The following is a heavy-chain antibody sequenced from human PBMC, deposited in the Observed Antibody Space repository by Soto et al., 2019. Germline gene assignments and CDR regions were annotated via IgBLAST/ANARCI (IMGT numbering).Heavy chain of an antibody. CDR3: AKTLTGKDYYYMVV. D-gene: IGHD1-20*01. J-gene: IGHJ6*03. CDR2: IIGSGGST. Sequence: EVQLLESGGGLVQPGGSLRLSCAASGFTFSNYAMNWVRQAPGKGLEWVSRIIGSGGSTYYADSVKGRFTISRDNSKNTLYLQVNSLRAEDTAIYYCAKTLTGKDYYYMVVWGKGTTVTVSS. CDR1: GFTFSNYA. V-gene: IGHV3-23*01.